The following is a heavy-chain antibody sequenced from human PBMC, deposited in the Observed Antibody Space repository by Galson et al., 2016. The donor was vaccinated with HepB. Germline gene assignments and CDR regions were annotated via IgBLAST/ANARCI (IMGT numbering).Heavy chain of an antibody. J-gene: IGHJ3*02. CDR1: GFTFSSYS. Sequence: SLRLSCAASGFTFSSYSMNWVRQAPGKGLEWVSYISSSSSYIYYADSVKGRFTISRDNAKNSLYLQMNSLRAEDTAVYYCARATHTITYYYDSSGYKVDAFDIWGQGTMVTVSS. V-gene: IGHV3-21*01. CDR2: ISSSSSYI. CDR3: ARATHTITYYYDSSGYKVDAFDI. D-gene: IGHD3-22*01.